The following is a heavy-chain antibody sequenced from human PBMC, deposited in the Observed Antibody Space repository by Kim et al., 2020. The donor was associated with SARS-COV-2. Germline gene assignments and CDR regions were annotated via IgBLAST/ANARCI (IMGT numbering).Heavy chain of an antibody. CDR1: GGSFSGYY. CDR2: INHSGST. D-gene: IGHD5-18*01. CDR3: ARERNAIQLWLYYVDY. V-gene: IGHV4-34*01. Sequence: SETLSLTCAVYGGSFSGYYWSWIRQPPGKGLEWIGEINHSGSTNYNPSLKSRVTISVDTSKNQFSLKLSSVTAADTAVYYCARERNAIQLWLYYVDYWG. J-gene: IGHJ4*01.